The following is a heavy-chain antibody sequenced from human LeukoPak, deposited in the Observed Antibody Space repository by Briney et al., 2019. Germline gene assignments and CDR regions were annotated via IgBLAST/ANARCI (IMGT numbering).Heavy chain of an antibody. D-gene: IGHD3-9*01. CDR1: GFTFSDYY. CDR2: IYYSGST. J-gene: IGHJ4*02. Sequence: PGGSLRLSCAASGFTFSDYYMSWIRQAPGKGLEWIGYIYYSGSTNYNPSLKSRVTISVDTSKNQFSLKLSSVTAADTAVYYCARHAGDFDWLIDYWGQGTLVTVSS. V-gene: IGHV4-59*08. CDR3: ARHAGDFDWLIDY.